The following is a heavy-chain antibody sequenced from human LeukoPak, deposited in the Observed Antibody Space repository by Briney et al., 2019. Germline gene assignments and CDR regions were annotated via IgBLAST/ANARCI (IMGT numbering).Heavy chain of an antibody. CDR3: ARESSSSSSGY. Sequence: GRSLRLSCAASGFTFDDYAMHWVRQAPGKGLEWVSGISWNSGSIGYADSVKGRFTISRDNAKNSLYLQMNSLRAEDTAVYYCARESSSSSSGYWGQGTLVTVSS. D-gene: IGHD6-13*01. J-gene: IGHJ4*02. CDR2: ISWNSGSI. CDR1: GFTFDDYA. V-gene: IGHV3-9*01.